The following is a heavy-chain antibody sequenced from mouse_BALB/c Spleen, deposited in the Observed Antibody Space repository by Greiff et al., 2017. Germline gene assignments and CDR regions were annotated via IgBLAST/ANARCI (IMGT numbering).Heavy chain of an antibody. J-gene: IGHJ2*01. D-gene: IGHD2-5*01. CDR3: ARSKVTTDY. Sequence: EVMLVESGGGLVQPGGSRKLSCAAPGFTFSSIGMHWVGQAPEKGPEWVAYISSGSSTIYYADIVKGRLTISSDNPKNTLFLQMNSLRSEDTAMYYCARSKVTTDYWGQGTTLAGCS. V-gene: IGHV5-17*02. CDR2: ISSGSSTI. CDR1: GFTFSSIG.